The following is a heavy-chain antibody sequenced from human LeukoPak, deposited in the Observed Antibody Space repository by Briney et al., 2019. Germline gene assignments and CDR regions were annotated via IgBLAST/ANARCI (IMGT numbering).Heavy chain of an antibody. V-gene: IGHV3-74*01. Sequence: GGSLRLSCAASGFTFSSYWMHWVRQAPGKGLVWVSRISTDGSSTNSADSVKGRLTISRDNAKNTLYLQMNSLRAEDTAVYYCVKEYSSSSGRAFDIWGQGTMVTVSP. J-gene: IGHJ3*02. CDR2: ISTDGSST. D-gene: IGHD6-6*01. CDR1: GFTFSSYW. CDR3: VKEYSSSSGRAFDI.